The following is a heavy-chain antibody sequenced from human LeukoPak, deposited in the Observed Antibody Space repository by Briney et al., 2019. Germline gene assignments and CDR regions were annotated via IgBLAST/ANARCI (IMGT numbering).Heavy chain of an antibody. CDR3: AKGLQGRLGELSVDY. D-gene: IGHD3-16*02. J-gene: IGHJ4*02. V-gene: IGHV3-30*02. CDR2: IRYDGSNK. CDR1: GFTFSSYG. Sequence: GGSLRLSCAASGFTFSSYGMHWVRQAPGKGLEWVAFIRYDGSNKYYADSVKGRFTISRDNSKNTLYLQMNSLRAEGTAVYYCAKGLQGRLGELSVDYWGQGTLVTVSS.